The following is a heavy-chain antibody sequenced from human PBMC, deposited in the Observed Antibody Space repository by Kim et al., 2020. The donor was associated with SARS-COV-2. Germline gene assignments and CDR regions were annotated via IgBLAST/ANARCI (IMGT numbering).Heavy chain of an antibody. CDR1: GFTFSSYA. CDR2: ISGSGGST. J-gene: IGHJ4*02. D-gene: IGHD3-10*01. CDR3: AKDRLVVRGGERTYYFDY. V-gene: IGHV3-23*01. Sequence: GGSLRLSCAASGFTFSSYAMSWVRQAPGKGLEWVSAISGSGGSTYYADSVKGRFTISRDNSKNTLYLQMDSMRAEDTAVYYCAKDRLVVRGGERTYYFDYWGQGSLVTLSS.